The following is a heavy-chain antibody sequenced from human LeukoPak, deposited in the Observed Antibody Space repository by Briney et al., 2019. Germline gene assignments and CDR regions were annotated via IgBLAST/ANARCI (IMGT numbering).Heavy chain of an antibody. D-gene: IGHD4-17*01. CDR3: ARGVIRWHYFDY. CDR2: IYYSGST. V-gene: IGHV4-59*01. Sequence: SETLSLTCTVSGGSISSYYWSWIRQPPGKGLEWIGYIYYSGSTSYNPSLKSRVTISVDTSKNQFSLKLSSVTAADTAVYYCARGVIRWHYFDYWGQGTLVTVSS. CDR1: GGSISSYY. J-gene: IGHJ4*02.